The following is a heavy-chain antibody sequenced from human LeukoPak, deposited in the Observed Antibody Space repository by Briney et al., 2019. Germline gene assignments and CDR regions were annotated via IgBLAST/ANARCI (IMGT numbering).Heavy chain of an antibody. V-gene: IGHV1-8*01. CDR3: ARVTSSSGWYGSKDLDY. CDR2: MNPNSGNT. J-gene: IGHJ4*02. CDR1: GYTFTSYD. D-gene: IGHD6-19*01. Sequence: ASVKVSCKASGYTFTSYDINWVRQATGQGLEWMGWMNPNSGNTGYAQKFQGRVTMTRNTSISTAYMELSSLRSDDTAVYYCARVTSSSGWYGSKDLDYWGQGTLVTVSS.